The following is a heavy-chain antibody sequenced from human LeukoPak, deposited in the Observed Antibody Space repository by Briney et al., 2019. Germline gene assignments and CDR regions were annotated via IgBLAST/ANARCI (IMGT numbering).Heavy chain of an antibody. D-gene: IGHD3-22*01. V-gene: IGHV4-4*07. CDR1: GGSISSYY. Sequence: SETLSLTCTVSGGSISSYYWSWIRQPAGKGLEWIGRIYTSGGTNYNPSLKSRVTMSVDTSKNQFSLKLSSVTAADTAVYYCARDHYYDSSGYDPTFDYWGQGTLVTVSS. CDR2: IYTSGGT. J-gene: IGHJ4*02. CDR3: ARDHYYDSSGYDPTFDY.